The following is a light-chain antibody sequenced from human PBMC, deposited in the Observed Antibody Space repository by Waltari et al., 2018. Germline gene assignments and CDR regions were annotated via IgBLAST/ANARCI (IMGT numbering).Light chain of an antibody. CDR1: QSVGTS. CDR2: GAS. CDR3: QHYVRLPAT. V-gene: IGKV3-20*01. J-gene: IGKJ1*01. Sequence: EVVLTQSPRTLSLSPGERATLACRASQSVGTSLAWYQQKPGQAPRLLIYGASRRATGIPDRFSGSGSGTDFSLTISRLEPEDFAVYYCQHYVRLPATFGQGTKVEI.